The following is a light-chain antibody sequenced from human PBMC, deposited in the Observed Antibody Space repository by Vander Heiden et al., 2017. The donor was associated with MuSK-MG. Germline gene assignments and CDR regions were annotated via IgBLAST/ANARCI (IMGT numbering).Light chain of an antibody. CDR1: QSISSY. CDR2: AAS. CDR3: QQSYSTPRT. Sequence: LSASVGDRVTITCRASQSISSYLNWYQQKPGKAPKLLIYAASSLQSGVPSRFSGSGSGTDFTLTISSLQPEDFATYYCQQSYSTPRTSGQGTKVEIK. J-gene: IGKJ1*01. V-gene: IGKV1-39*01.